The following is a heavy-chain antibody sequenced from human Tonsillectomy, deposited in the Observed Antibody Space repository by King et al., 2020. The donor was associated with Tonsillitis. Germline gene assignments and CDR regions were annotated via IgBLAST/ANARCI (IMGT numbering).Heavy chain of an antibody. J-gene: IGHJ6*02. Sequence: VQLVESGGGVVQPGGSLRLTCAASGFTFSNYGMHWVRQAPGKGLEWVAFIRYDGSKKYYVDSVKGRFTISRDNSKNTLWLQLNSLRADDTAMYYCAKEGSSTASYDYGMDVWGQGTTVTVSS. D-gene: IGHD2-2*01. CDR2: IRYDGSKK. V-gene: IGHV3-30*02. CDR1: GFTFSNYG. CDR3: AKEGSSTASYDYGMDV.